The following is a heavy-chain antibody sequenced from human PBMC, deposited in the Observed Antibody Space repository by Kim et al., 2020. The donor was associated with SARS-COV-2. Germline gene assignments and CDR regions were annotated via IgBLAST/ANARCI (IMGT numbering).Heavy chain of an antibody. CDR3: VRCRAPLGAMLLAAF. CDR1: GYVFSTFW. Sequence: GESLKISCQGFGYVFSTFWIGWVRQTPGKGPEWIGIIYPGDDSDSRQSPSFLGQVTMPVDKSVNTAYLQWDSLRATDNGIYFCVRCRAPLGAMLLAAF. CDR2: IYPGDDSDS. D-gene: IGHD1-26*01. J-gene: IGHJ3*01. V-gene: IGHV5-51*01.